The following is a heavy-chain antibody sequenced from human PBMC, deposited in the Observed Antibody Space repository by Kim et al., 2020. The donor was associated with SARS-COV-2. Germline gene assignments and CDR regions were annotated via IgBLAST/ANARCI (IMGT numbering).Heavy chain of an antibody. CDR1: GFTFSSYA. V-gene: IGHV3-23*01. Sequence: GGSLRLSCAASGFTFSSYAMSWVRQAPGKGLEWVSAISGSGGSTYYADSVKGRFTISRDNSKNTLYLQMNSLRAEDTAVYYCAKDTEYSEAGEAFDYWGQGTLVTVSS. D-gene: IGHD6-6*01. J-gene: IGHJ4*02. CDR2: ISGSGGST. CDR3: AKDTEYSEAGEAFDY.